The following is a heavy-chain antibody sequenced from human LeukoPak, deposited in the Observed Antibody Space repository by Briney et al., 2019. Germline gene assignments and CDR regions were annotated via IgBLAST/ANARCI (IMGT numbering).Heavy chain of an antibody. J-gene: IGHJ4*02. CDR2: IKSKTDGGTT. Sequence: GGSLRLSCTASGFTFSGAWMTWVRQAPGKGLEWVGRIKSKTDGGTTDYAAPVKGRFTISRDDSKNTLYLQMNSLKTEDTAVYYCTTGYYYDSSGYYYFDYWGQGTLVTVSS. V-gene: IGHV3-15*01. D-gene: IGHD3-22*01. CDR3: TTGYYYDSSGYYYFDY. CDR1: GFTFSGAW.